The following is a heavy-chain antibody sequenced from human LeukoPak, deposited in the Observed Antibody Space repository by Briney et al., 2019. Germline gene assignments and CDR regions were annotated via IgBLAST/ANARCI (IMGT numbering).Heavy chain of an antibody. D-gene: IGHD4-17*01. CDR3: ARDRGTVTHLSWMGYFDL. CDR1: GFTFDDYA. J-gene: IGHJ2*01. V-gene: IGHV3-9*03. Sequence: GGSLRLSCAASGFTFDDYAMHWVRQAPGKGLEWVSGISWNSGSIGYADSVKGRFTISRDNAKNSLYLQMNSLRAEDMAVYYCARDRGTVTHLSWMGYFDLWGRGTLVTVSS. CDR2: ISWNSGSI.